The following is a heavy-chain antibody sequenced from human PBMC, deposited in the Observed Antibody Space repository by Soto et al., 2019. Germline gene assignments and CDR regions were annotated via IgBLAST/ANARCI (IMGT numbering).Heavy chain of an antibody. D-gene: IGHD6-13*01. CDR2: ISGSGGST. CDR1: GFTFSSYA. V-gene: IGHV3-23*01. Sequence: EVQLLESGGGLVQPGGSLRLSCAASGFTFSSYAMSWVRQAPGKGLEWVSAISGSGGSTYYADSVKGRFTISRDNXKXXLYLQMNSLRAEDTAVYYCAKAAIGYSSSWYWFDYWGQGTLVTVSS. CDR3: AKAAIGYSSSWYWFDY. J-gene: IGHJ4*02.